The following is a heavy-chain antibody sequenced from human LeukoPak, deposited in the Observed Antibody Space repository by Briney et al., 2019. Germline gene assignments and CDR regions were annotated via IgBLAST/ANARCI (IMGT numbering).Heavy chain of an antibody. D-gene: IGHD1-26*01. J-gene: IGHJ2*01. CDR2: VYHSRST. CDR1: GYSISSGYY. Sequence: PSETLSLTCAVSGYSISSGYYWGWIRQPPGKGLEWIGSVYHSRSTYYNPALKSRVTISTHTSKNQSSLNLSSVTAADTAVYYCARHGRAYWYLDLWGRGTLVTVSS. CDR3: ARHGRAYWYLDL. V-gene: IGHV4-38-2*01.